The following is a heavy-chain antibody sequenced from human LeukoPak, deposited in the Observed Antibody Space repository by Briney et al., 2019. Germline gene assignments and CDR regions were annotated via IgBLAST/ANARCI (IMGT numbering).Heavy chain of an antibody. Sequence: GGSLRLSCAASGFSFSSYSMNWVRQAPGKVLEWVASISNAGSYIYYADSLKARFTISRDNAKNSVYLQINSLRAEDTAIYYCATNTGPNYDFWSGLGWYFDYWGQGTLVTVSS. J-gene: IGHJ4*02. D-gene: IGHD3-3*01. CDR1: GFSFSSYS. CDR3: ATNTGPNYDFWSGLGWYFDY. CDR2: ISNAGSYI. V-gene: IGHV3-21*01.